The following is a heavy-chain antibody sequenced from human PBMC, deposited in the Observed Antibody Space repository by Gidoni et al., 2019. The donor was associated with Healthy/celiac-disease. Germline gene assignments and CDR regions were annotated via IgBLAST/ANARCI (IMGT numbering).Heavy chain of an antibody. CDR1: GFTFSSYA. CDR2: ISSNGGST. CDR3: VKDRNYYDSSGYSLMDV. V-gene: IGHV3-64D*06. J-gene: IGHJ6*03. Sequence: EVQLVESGGGLVQPGGSLRLSCSAAGFTFSSYAMHWVRQAPGKGLEYVSAISSNGGSTYYADSVKGRFTISRDNSKNTLYLQMSSLRAEDTAVYYCVKDRNYYDSSGYSLMDVWGKGTTVTVSS. D-gene: IGHD3-22*01.